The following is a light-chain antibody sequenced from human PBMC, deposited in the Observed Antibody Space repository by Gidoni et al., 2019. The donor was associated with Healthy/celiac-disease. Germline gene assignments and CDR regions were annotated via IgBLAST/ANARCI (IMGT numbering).Light chain of an antibody. Sequence: EIVMTQSPATLSVSPGERATLSCRASQSVSSNLAWYQQKPGQAPRLLIYGASTRATGIPARFSGSGSGTEFTLTISSLQSEDFAVYYCQQYNNWPPYTFXQXTKLETK. CDR1: QSVSSN. CDR3: QQYNNWPPYT. J-gene: IGKJ2*01. CDR2: GAS. V-gene: IGKV3-15*01.